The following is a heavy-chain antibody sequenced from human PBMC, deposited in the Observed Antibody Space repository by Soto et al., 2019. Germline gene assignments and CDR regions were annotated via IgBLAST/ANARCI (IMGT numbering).Heavy chain of an antibody. Sequence: SEILSLTCTVSGGSLSSYYGSWIRQPTGKGLEWIGYIYYSGSTNYNPSLKSRVTISVDTSKNQFSLKLSSVTAADTAAYYCARAVSYCDYTFDYWGQGTLVTVSS. D-gene: IGHD4-17*01. CDR2: IYYSGST. CDR1: GGSLSSYY. J-gene: IGHJ4*02. CDR3: ARAVSYCDYTFDY. V-gene: IGHV4-59*01.